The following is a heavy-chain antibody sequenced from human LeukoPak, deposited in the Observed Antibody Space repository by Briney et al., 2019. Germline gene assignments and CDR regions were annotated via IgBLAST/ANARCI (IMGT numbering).Heavy chain of an antibody. CDR3: AKGRVGHSPGYYYGNDAFDI. J-gene: IGHJ3*02. Sequence: GGSLRLSCAASGFTFSSYAMTWVRQAPGKGLGWGSTISGSGDIIYYADSVKGRFTISRDNPKNTLYLQMNSLRAEDTAVYYCAKGRVGHSPGYYYGNDAFDIWGQGTMVTVSS. D-gene: IGHD3-22*01. CDR2: ISGSGDII. V-gene: IGHV3-23*01. CDR1: GFTFSSYA.